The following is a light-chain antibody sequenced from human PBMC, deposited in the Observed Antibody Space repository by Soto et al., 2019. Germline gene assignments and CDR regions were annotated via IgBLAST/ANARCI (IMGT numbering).Light chain of an antibody. CDR3: QQANSFPFI. CDR1: RDISTW. CDR2: GAS. J-gene: IGKJ2*01. Sequence: DMQMTQSPSSVSASVGDRVTITCRESRDISTWLAWYQQKPGKAPKLLIYGASNLQSGVPSRFSGRGSGTDFTLTISSLQPEDFGTYYCQQANSFPFIFAQGTKVDIK. V-gene: IGKV1D-12*01.